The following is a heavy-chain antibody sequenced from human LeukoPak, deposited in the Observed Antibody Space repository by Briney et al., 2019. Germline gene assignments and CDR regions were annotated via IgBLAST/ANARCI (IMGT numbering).Heavy chain of an antibody. V-gene: IGHV1-2*02. CDR2: IKPNSGGT. D-gene: IGHD3-22*01. CDR1: GYTFTGYY. J-gene: IGHJ4*02. Sequence: GASVKVSCKASGYTFTGYYMHWVRQAPGQGLEWMGWIKPNSGGTNYAQRFQGRVTMTRDTSISTAYMELSRLRSDDTAVYYCARAGGMVDYYDSSGYYDWGQGTLVTVSS. CDR3: ARAGGMVDYYDSSGYYD.